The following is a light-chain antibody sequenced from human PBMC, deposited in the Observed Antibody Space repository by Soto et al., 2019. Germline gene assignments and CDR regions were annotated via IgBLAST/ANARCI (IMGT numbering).Light chain of an antibody. J-gene: IGKJ4*01. CDR1: QSVGNI. CDR3: QQRSDWPLT. V-gene: IGKV3-11*01. CDR2: DVS. Sequence: EIVLTQSPATLSLSPGERATLSCRASQSVGNILAWYQQKPGQPPRLLMYDVSERATGIPARFSGSGSGTDFTLTISSLEPDDFAVYYCQQRSDWPLTFGGGTKVEIK.